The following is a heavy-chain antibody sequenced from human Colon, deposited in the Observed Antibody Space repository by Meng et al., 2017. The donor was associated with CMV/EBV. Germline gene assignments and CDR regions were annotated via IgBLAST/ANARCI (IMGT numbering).Heavy chain of an antibody. CDR3: ASATEYKVDY. D-gene: IGHD6-6*01. CDR2: FHHSGTT. CDR1: GDSVSSTNW. J-gene: IGHJ4*02. V-gene: IGHV4-4*02. Sequence: LTCAVSGDSVSSTNWWTWVRQPPGQGLEWIGEFHHSGTTTHNPCLMSRISFSVDKSKNQVSLHLTTVTAADTAVYYCASATEYKVDYWGQGTLVTVSS.